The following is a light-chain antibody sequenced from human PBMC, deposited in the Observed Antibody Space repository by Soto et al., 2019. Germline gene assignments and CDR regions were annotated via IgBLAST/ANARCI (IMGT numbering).Light chain of an antibody. CDR2: GAS. V-gene: IGKV3-20*01. Sequence: EIVLTQSPGTLSLSPGERATLSCRASQSVIYLAWYQQKPGQAPRLLFYGASNRATGIPGRFSGSGSGTDFTLTISRMEPEGSAVYYCHQYGIVPWTFGQGTKVEIK. J-gene: IGKJ1*01. CDR1: QSVIY. CDR3: HQYGIVPWT.